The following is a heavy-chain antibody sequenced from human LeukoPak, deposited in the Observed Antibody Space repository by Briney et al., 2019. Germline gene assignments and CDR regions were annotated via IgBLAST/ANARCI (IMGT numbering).Heavy chain of an antibody. CDR2: ISGIGGVT. CDR3: AKLGPESPLCDY. V-gene: IGHV3-23*01. Sequence: GGSLRLSCVASVFTFSSYATSWVRQAPGKGLEWVSAISGIGGVTYYADSVKGRFTISTDNSNDTLYLQMNSLRAEDTGVYYCAKLGPESPLCDYWGQGTLVTVSS. J-gene: IGHJ4*02. CDR1: VFTFSSYA. D-gene: IGHD1-14*01.